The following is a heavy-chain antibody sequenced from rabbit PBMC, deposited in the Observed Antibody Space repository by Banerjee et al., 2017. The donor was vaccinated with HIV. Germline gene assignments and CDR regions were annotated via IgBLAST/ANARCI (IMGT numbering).Heavy chain of an antibody. Sequence: QEQLVESEGGLVQPEGSLTLTCTASGFSFSSSYWICWVRQAPGKGLEWIACIYTGSSGSTYYASWAKGRFTISKTSSTTVTLQMTSLTAADTATYFCARDYNYGLPAYALTRLDLWGPGTLVTVS. V-gene: IGHV1S45*01. CDR1: GFSFSSSYW. CDR3: ARDYNYGLPAYALTRLDL. CDR2: IYTGSSGST. J-gene: IGHJ3*01. D-gene: IGHD6-1*01.